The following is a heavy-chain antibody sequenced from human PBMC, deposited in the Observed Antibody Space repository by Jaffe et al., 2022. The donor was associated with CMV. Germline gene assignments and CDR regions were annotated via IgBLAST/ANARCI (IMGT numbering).Heavy chain of an antibody. D-gene: IGHD4-17*01. J-gene: IGHJ5*02. CDR2: IYYSGST. V-gene: IGHV4-39*01. CDR3: ARHSRTRDYGGNSAVGWFDP. CDR1: GGSISSSSYY. Sequence: QLQLQESGPGLVKPSETLSLTCTVSGGSISSSSYYWGWIRQPPGKGLEWIGSIYYSGSTYYNPSLKSRVTISVDTSKNQFSLKLSSVTAADTAVYYCARHSRTRDYGGNSAVGWFDPWGQGTLVTVSS.